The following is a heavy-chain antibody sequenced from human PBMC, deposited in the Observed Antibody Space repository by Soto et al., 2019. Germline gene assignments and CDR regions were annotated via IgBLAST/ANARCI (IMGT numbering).Heavy chain of an antibody. CDR2: IDNSGSTT. J-gene: IGHJ4*02. V-gene: IGHV3-23*05. CDR3: AKHYASGKSYFDY. Sequence: CGAAKFTCCRFSMNLVSQDPGKGVEWDSNIDNSGSTTYYADSVKGRFTISRDSSKDTLYLEMNSLRAEDTAVYFCAKHYASGKSYFDYSGPGTLVSVSA. CDR1: KFTCCRFS. D-gene: IGHD3-10*01.